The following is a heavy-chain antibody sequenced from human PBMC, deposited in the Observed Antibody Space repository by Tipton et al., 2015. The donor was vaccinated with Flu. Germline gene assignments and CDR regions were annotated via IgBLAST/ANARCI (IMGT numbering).Heavy chain of an antibody. J-gene: IGHJ4*02. CDR3: AKDGWDTSGWYPFDY. V-gene: IGHV3-30*18. CDR1: GFTFRSYG. CDR2: ISYDGNDK. Sequence: SLRLSCATSGFTFRSYGLHWVRQAPGKGLEWVAFISYDGNDKNYADSVKGRFTISRDNSKSALYLVVNSLRADDTAVYYCAKDGWDTSGWYPFDYWGQGTLVTVSS. D-gene: IGHD6-19*01.